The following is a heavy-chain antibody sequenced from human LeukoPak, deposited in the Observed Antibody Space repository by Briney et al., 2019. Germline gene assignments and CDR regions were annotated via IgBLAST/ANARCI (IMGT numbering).Heavy chain of an antibody. D-gene: IGHD2-15*01. CDR2: IYHNGGT. Sequence: SETLSLTRTVSGGSISSGCYYSSWIRQPPGKGLEWIGYIYHNGGTHYTPSLKSRVIISVDTSKNQFSLKLNSVTAADTAVYYCARVSCRGGSCYIFDNCGQRTLGTVSS. CDR3: ARVSCRGGSCYIFDN. V-gene: IGHV4-30-4*01. CDR1: GGSISSGCYY. J-gene: IGHJ4*02.